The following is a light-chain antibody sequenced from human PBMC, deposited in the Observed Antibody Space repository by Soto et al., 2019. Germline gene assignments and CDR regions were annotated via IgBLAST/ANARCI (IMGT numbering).Light chain of an antibody. CDR3: QQSYNTPWT. CDR2: AAS. CDR1: QSVNNY. V-gene: IGKV1-39*01. J-gene: IGKJ1*01. Sequence: DNQMTQSPSSLSASVGDRVTITCRASQSVNNYLNWYQQRPGKAPKLLIFAASHLQSGVPSRFSGSGSGTYFTLTVSSLQPEDFATYFCQQSYNTPWTFGQGTKVDIK.